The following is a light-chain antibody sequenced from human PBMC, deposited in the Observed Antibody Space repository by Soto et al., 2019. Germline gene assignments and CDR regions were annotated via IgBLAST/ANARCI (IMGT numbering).Light chain of an antibody. Sequence: QSVLTQSPSASASLGASVKLTCTLSSGHSSYAIAWHQQQPVKGPRYLMKLNSDGSHSKGDGIPDRFSGSSSGAERYLAISSLQSEDEADYYCQTWGTGVVVFGGGTKVTVL. CDR3: QTWGTGVVV. V-gene: IGLV4-69*01. CDR2: LNSDGSH. J-gene: IGLJ2*01. CDR1: SGHSSYA.